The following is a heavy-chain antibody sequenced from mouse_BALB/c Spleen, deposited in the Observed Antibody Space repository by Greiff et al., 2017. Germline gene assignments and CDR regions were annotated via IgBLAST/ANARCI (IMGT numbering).Heavy chain of an antibody. CDR2: ISYSGST. CDR1: GYSITSDYA. J-gene: IGHJ3*01. V-gene: IGHV3-2*02. CDR3: AGHYGSSYWAWFAY. D-gene: IGHD1-1*01. Sequence: EVQLQESGPGLVKPSQSLSLTCTVTGYSITSDYAWNWIRQFPGNKLEWMGYISYSGSTSYNPSLKSRISITRDTSKNQFFLQLNSVTTEDTATYYCAGHYGSSYWAWFAYWGQGTLVTVSA.